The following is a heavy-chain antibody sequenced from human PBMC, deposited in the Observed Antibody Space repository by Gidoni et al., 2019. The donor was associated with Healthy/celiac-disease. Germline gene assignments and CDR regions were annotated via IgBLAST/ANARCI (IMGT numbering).Heavy chain of an antibody. CDR3: ARDDILTGPALGLCRD. CDR1: GLTLRSYG. J-gene: IGHJ4*02. D-gene: IGHD3-9*01. CDR2: KWYDGSNK. V-gene: IGHV3-33*08. Sequence: QVQLVQSGGGVVPPGRSRRLSCAASGLTLRSYGMHWVRQAPVKGLEWVAVKWYDGSNKYYADSVKGRFTISRDNSKNTLYLQMNSLRAEDTAVYYCARDDILTGPALGLCRDWGQGTLVTVSS.